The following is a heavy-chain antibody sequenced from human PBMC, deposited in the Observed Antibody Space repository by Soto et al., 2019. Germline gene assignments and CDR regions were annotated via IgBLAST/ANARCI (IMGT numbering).Heavy chain of an antibody. CDR3: SRGDRGAFDL. V-gene: IGHV3-74*01. CDR2: IHSYGSST. J-gene: IGHJ3*01. CDR1: GFTFSYYW. D-gene: IGHD1-26*01. Sequence: EVQLLDSGGGLVQPGESRRLSCAASGFTFSYYWMHWVRQAPGMGLVWVSRIHSYGSSTTYADSVKGRFTISRDNARNTLYLPMNSLSAEDTAVYYCSRGDRGAFDLWGQWTVVTVSS.